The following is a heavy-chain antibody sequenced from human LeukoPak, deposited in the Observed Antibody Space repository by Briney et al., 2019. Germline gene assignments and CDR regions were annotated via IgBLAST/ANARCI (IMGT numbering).Heavy chain of an antibody. V-gene: IGHV3-23*01. D-gene: IGHD6-13*01. CDR2: ISGSGGST. CDR3: AKDLYSSSWRGSMFFDY. Sequence: GGSLRLSCAASGFTFSSYAMSWVRQAPGKGLEWVSAISGSGGSTYYADSVKGRFTISRDNSKNTLYLQMNSLRAEDTAVYYCAKDLYSSSWRGSMFFDYWAREPWSPSPQ. CDR1: GFTFSSYA. J-gene: IGHJ4*02.